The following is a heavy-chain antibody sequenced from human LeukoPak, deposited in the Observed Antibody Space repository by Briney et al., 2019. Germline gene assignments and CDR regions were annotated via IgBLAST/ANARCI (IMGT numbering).Heavy chain of an antibody. CDR1: GFTFSSYG. D-gene: IGHD1-1*01. CDR3: AKEYGYDYNYFYSMAV. V-gene: IGHV3-30*18. J-gene: IGHJ6*03. CDR2: ISYDGSNK. Sequence: PGGSLRLSCAASGFTFSSYGMHWVRQAPGKGLEWVAVISYDGSNKYYADSVKGRFTISRDNSKNTVYLQMNSLRAEDTPVYFCAKEYGYDYNYFYSMAVWSKGTTVTIPS.